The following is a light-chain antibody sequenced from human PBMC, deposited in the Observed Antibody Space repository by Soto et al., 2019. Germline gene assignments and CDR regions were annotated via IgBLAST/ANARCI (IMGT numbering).Light chain of an antibody. Sequence: DIQMTQSPSSLSASVGDRVTITCRASQRITNSLNWYQQKPGKAPNLLIYAASSLQRGAPSRFSGSGSGTDFTLSISSLQPDDFATYYCQQTYSAPPTFGAGTKVDIK. J-gene: IGKJ4*01. CDR1: QRITNS. CDR2: AAS. CDR3: QQTYSAPPT. V-gene: IGKV1-39*01.